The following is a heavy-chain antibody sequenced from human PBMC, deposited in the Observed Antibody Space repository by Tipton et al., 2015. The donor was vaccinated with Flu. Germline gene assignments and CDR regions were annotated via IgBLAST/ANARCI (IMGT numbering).Heavy chain of an antibody. D-gene: IGHD3-22*01. J-gene: IGHJ4*02. CDR2: VNYGGGT. Sequence: TLSLTCTVSGGSIRSNNYNWGWLRQPPGKGLEWIGSVNYGGGTSYNPSLESRLTISLDTPKNPFSLRLSSVTAADTAVYYCATRRDYYDSSEFDYWGQGALVTVSS. CDR3: ATRRDYYDSSEFDY. V-gene: IGHV4-39*07. CDR1: GGSIRSNNYN.